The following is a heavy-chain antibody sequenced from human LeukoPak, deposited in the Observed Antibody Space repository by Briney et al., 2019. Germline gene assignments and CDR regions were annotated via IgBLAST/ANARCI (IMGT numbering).Heavy chain of an antibody. D-gene: IGHD6-19*01. CDR2: IYSGGST. CDR1: TFTVSSNY. Sequence: PGGSLRLSCAASTFTVSSNYMTWVRQAPGKGLEWVSDIYSGGSTYYADSVKGRFTISRDNSKNTVHLQMNSLRAEDTAVYYCARVKQSRGAFDSWGQGSLVTVSS. V-gene: IGHV3-66*01. J-gene: IGHJ4*02. CDR3: ARVKQSRGAFDS.